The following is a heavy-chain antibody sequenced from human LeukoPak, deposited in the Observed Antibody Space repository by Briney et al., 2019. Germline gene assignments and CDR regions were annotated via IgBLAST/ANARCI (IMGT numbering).Heavy chain of an antibody. D-gene: IGHD3-16*01. CDR1: GGPFRLYY. V-gene: IGHV4-34*01. CDR3: AINVWSLDYYYYSMDV. Sequence: SETLSLTCDVNGGPFRLYYWNWVRQPPGKGLEWIGEINHSGSTNYNPSLESRVTISVDTSRNQFSLKLTSVTAADTAVYFCAINVWSLDYYYYSMDVWGKGTTVTVSS. CDR2: INHSGST. J-gene: IGHJ6*03.